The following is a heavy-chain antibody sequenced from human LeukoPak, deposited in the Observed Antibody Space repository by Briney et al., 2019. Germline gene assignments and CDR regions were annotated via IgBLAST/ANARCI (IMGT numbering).Heavy chain of an antibody. CDR1: GFTFSSYA. D-gene: IGHD1-1*01. Sequence: GGSLRLSCAASGFTFSSYAMSWVRQAPGKGLEWVSSISSSSSYIYYADSVKGRFTISRDNAKNSLYLQMNSLRAEDTAVYYCARGTGTTFDYWGQGPLVTVSS. CDR2: ISSSSSYI. J-gene: IGHJ4*02. V-gene: IGHV3-21*01. CDR3: ARGTGTTFDY.